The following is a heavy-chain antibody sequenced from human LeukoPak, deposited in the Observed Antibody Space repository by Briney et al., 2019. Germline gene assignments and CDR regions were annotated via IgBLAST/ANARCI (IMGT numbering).Heavy chain of an antibody. Sequence: SETLSLTCTVSDGSISSSSYCWGWIRQPPGKGMEWIGSIYYTGGTYYSPSLKSRVTISVDMSKNQFSLNLSSVTAADMAVYYCASQRLTTGFDYWGQGTLVTVSS. V-gene: IGHV4-39*01. CDR2: IYYTGGT. CDR1: DGSISSSSYC. D-gene: IGHD1-1*01. J-gene: IGHJ4*02. CDR3: ASQRLTTGFDY.